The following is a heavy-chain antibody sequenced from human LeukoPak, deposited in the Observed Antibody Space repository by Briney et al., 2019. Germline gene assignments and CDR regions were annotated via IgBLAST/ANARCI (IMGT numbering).Heavy chain of an antibody. CDR3: ARGLRSRDGYNYDYFDD. Sequence: SETLSLTCTVSGDSIGSSFWNWIRQPAGKGLEWIGRIYTSGSTNYNPSLKSRVTMSVDTSKNQFSLKLTSVTAADTAVYYCARGLRSRDGYNYDYFDDWGQGTLVTVSS. V-gene: IGHV4-4*07. D-gene: IGHD5-24*01. CDR1: GDSIGSSF. J-gene: IGHJ4*02. CDR2: IYTSGST.